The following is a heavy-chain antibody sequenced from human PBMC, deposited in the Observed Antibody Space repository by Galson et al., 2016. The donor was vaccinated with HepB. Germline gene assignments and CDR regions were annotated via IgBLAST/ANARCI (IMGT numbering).Heavy chain of an antibody. CDR2: IYHSGSA. Sequence: QVQLQESGPGLVKPSETLSLTCTVSGDSITSGGYYWSWVRQHPGKGLEWIGYIYHSGSAYYNPSFKSRLSMSVGTSKNQFSLKLNSLAAADTAIYYCVRDRRLQGLDYWGQGILVTVSS. CDR1: GDSITSGGYY. D-gene: IGHD5-24*01. CDR3: VRDRRLQGLDY. J-gene: IGHJ4*02. V-gene: IGHV4-31*03.